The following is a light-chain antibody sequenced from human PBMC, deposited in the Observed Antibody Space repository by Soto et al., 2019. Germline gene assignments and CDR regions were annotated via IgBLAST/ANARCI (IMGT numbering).Light chain of an antibody. CDR3: SSYAGLATYVL. CDR2: DVT. CDR1: NNDVGSYDL. V-gene: IGLV2-23*02. Sequence: QSVLTQPASVSGSPGQSITISCTGTNNDVGSYDLVSWYRQSPGEAPKLIIYDVTKRPSGVSDRFSASKSGNTASLTISGLQPEDEADYYCSSYAGLATYVLFCGGTQLTVL. J-gene: IGLJ2*01.